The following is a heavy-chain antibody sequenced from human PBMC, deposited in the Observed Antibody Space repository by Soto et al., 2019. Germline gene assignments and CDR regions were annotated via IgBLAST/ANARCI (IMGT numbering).Heavy chain of an antibody. J-gene: IGHJ4*02. V-gene: IGHV3-33*01. D-gene: IGHD5-18*01. CDR1: GFTFSSYG. CDR3: ARDRRLDSPPGDY. Sequence: VQLVESGGGVVQPGRSLRLSCAASGFTFSSYGMHWVRQAPGKGLEWVAVIWYDGSNKYYADSVKGRFTISRDNSKNTLYLQMNSLRAEDTAVYYCARDRRLDSPPGDYWGQGTLVTVSS. CDR2: IWYDGSNK.